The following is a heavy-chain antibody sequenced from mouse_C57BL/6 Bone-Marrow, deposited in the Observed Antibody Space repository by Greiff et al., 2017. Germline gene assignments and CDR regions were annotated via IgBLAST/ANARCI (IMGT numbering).Heavy chain of an antibody. CDR2: IDPSDSYT. V-gene: IGHV1-59*01. D-gene: IGHD2-4*01. Sequence: VQLQQPGAELVRPGTSVKLSCKASGYTFTSYWMHWVKQRPGQGLEWIGVIDPSDSYTNYNQKFKGKATLTVDPSSSTAYMPLSSLPSEDSAVYYCAKTFYYDYDGGYFDVWGTGTTVTVSA. CDR3: AKTFYYDYDGGYFDV. CDR1: GYTFTSYW. J-gene: IGHJ1*03.